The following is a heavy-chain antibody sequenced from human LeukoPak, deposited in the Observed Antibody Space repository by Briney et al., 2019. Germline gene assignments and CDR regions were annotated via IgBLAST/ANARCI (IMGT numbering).Heavy chain of an antibody. V-gene: IGHV3-23*01. D-gene: IGHD5-12*01. CDR3: ARLATPWYYYYYMDV. CDR1: GFTFSSYA. J-gene: IGHJ6*03. CDR2: FSGSGGNT. Sequence: GGSLRLSCAASGFTFSSYAMSWVRQAPGKGLEWVSAFSGSGGNTYYADSVKGRFTISRDNSKNTLYLQMNSLRAEDTAVYYCARLATPWYYYYYMDVWGKGTTVTVSS.